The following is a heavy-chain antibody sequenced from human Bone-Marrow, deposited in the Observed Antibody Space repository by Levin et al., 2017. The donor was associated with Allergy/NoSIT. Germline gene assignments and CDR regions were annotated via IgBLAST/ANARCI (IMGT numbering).Heavy chain of an antibody. CDR2: IIPIFPIA. V-gene: IGHV1-69*01. Sequence: GGSLRLSCKASGGSISSFPVSWARQAPGQGLEWMGGIIPIFPIANYAQKFQGRVTITADESTNTAYMELSSLRSEDTAVYYCARELDGGSHRAGFDPWGQGTLVTVAS. CDR1: GGSISSFP. J-gene: IGHJ5*02. CDR3: ARELDGGSHRAGFDP. D-gene: IGHD1-26*01.